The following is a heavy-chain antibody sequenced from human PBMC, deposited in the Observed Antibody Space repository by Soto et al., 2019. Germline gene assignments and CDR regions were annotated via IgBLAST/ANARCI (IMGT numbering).Heavy chain of an antibody. CDR2: INPSGGST. V-gene: IGHV1-46*01. J-gene: IGHJ5*02. Sequence: GPSVKVSCKASGYTFTSYYIHWVRQAPGQGLEWMGIINPSGGSTSYAQKFQGRVTMTRDTSTSTVYMELSSLRSEDTAVYYCARIPGTAVAGTSWGQGTLVTVSS. CDR3: ARIPGTAVAGTS. D-gene: IGHD6-19*01. CDR1: GYTFTSYY.